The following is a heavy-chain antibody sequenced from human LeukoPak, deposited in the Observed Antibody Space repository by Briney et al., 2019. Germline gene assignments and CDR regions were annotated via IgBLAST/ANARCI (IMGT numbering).Heavy chain of an antibody. V-gene: IGHV4-59*01. CDR2: IYYSGIT. CDR1: GGFISSSY. CDR3: ARASGAFGY. J-gene: IGHJ4*02. Sequence: SETLSLTCTVSGGFISSSYWSWIRQPPGKGLEWIGYIYYSGITNYNPSLKSRVTISLDTSKNQFSLKLNSVTAADTAVYYCARASGAFGYWGQGALVTASS.